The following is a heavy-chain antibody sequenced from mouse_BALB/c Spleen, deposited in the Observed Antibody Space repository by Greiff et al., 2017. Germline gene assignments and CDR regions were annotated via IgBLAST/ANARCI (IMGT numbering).Heavy chain of an antibody. J-gene: IGHJ1*01. D-gene: IGHD4-1*01. CDR2: IDPANGNT. V-gene: IGHV14-3*02. CDR1: GFNIKDTY. CDR3: ALWDWYFDV. Sequence: VQLQQSGAELVKPGASVKLSCTASGFNIKDTYMHWVKQRPEQGLEWIGRIDPANGNTKYDPKFQGKATITADTSSNTAYLQLSSLTSEDTAVYYCALWDWYFDVWGAGTTVTVSS.